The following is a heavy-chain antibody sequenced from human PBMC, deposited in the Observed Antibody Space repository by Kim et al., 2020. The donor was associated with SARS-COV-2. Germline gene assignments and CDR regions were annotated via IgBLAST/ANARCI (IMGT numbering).Heavy chain of an antibody. D-gene: IGHD3-3*01. CDR1: GYTFTGYY. J-gene: IGHJ6*02. Sequence: ASVKVSCKASGYTFTGYYMHWVRQAPGQGLEWMGWINPNSGGTNYAQKFQGRVTMTRDTSISTAYMELSRLRSDDTAVYYCARAIQVLRFLEKGDSGSPYGMDVWGQGTTVTVS. CDR3: ARAIQVLRFLEKGDSGSPYGMDV. CDR2: INPNSGGT. V-gene: IGHV1-2*02.